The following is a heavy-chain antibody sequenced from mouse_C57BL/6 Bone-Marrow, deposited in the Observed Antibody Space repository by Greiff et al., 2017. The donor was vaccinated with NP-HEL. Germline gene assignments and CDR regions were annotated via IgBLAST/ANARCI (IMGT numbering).Heavy chain of an antibody. D-gene: IGHD2-1*01. Sequence: QVQLQQPGVELVRPGSSVKLSCKTSGYTFTTYWLDWLRQRPGQGLEWIGNIFPSDGDTHYNQKFKDKATLTVDNSSSTAYIQLTSLTSEDSAVYYCARYGIYLSLFDYWGQSTTLTVSS. J-gene: IGHJ2*01. CDR3: ARYGIYLSLFDY. CDR1: GYTFTTYW. V-gene: IGHV1-61*01. CDR2: IFPSDGDT.